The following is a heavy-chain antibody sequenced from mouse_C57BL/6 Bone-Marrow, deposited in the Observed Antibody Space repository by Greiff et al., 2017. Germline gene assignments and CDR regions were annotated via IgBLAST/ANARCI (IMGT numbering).Heavy chain of an antibody. CDR3: ARGEEYYAMDY. CDR1: GYTFTSYW. V-gene: IGHV1-72*01. J-gene: IGHJ4*01. Sequence: QVQLQQPGAELVKPGASVKLSCKASGYTFTSYWMHWVKQRPGRGLEWIGMIDPNSGCTKYNEKFKGKATLTVDKPSSTAYRQLSSLTSEDAAVYYCARGEEYYAMDYWGQGTSVTVSS. CDR2: IDPNSGCT.